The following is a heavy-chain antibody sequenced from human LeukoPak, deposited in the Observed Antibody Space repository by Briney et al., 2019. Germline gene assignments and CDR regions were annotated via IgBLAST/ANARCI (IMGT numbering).Heavy chain of an antibody. CDR2: INPNSGGT. D-gene: IGHD4-17*01. CDR3: ARADYGDYIPAFDY. CDR1: GYTFTGYY. J-gene: IGHJ4*02. V-gene: IGHV1-2*02. Sequence: GASVKVSCKASGYTFTGYYMHWVRQAPGQGLEWMGWINPNSGGTNYAQKFQGRVTMTRDTSISTAYMELSRLRSDDTAVYYCARADYGDYIPAFDYWGQGTLVTVSS.